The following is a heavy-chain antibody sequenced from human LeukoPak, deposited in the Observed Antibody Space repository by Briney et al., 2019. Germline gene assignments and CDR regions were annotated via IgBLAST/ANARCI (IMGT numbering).Heavy chain of an antibody. CDR1: GYTFTSYD. CDR3: ARGVPYYYDSSGAPDY. Sequence: ASVKVSCKASGYTFTSYDINWVRQATGQGLEWMGWMNPNSGNTGYAQKFQGRVTMTRNTSISTAYMELSSLRSEDTAVYYCARGVPYYYDSSGAPDYWGQGTLVTVSS. CDR2: MNPNSGNT. V-gene: IGHV1-8*01. J-gene: IGHJ4*02. D-gene: IGHD3-22*01.